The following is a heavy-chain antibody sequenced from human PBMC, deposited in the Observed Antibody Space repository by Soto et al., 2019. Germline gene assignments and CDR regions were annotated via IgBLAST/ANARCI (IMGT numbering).Heavy chain of an antibody. CDR3: ARGWDYSGSGSYSIDY. V-gene: IGHV1-69*02. J-gene: IGHJ4*02. D-gene: IGHD3-10*01. Sequence: QVQLVQSGAEVKKPGSSVKVSCKASGGTFSSYTISWVRQAPGQGLEWMGRIIPILGIANYAQKFQGRVTITADKSTSTAYMELSSLRSEDTAVYYCARGWDYSGSGSYSIDYWGQGTLVTVSS. CDR2: IIPILGIA. CDR1: GGTFSSYT.